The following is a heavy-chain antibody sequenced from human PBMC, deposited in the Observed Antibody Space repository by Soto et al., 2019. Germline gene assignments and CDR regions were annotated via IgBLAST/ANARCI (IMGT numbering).Heavy chain of an antibody. D-gene: IGHD1-7*01. CDR2: IDPSDSYI. CDR1: GYSFTNYW. CDR3: AIRTPSNDY. J-gene: IGHJ4*02. V-gene: IGHV5-10-1*01. Sequence: GESLKISCKGSGYSFTNYWISWVRQMPGKGLEWMGRIDPSDSYINYSPSLQGHVTISADKSSSTAYVQWRSLKASDTAMYYCAIRTPSNDYWGQGTLVTVS.